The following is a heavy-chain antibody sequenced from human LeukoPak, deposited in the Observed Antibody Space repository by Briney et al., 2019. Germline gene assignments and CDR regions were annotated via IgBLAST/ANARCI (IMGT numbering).Heavy chain of an antibody. V-gene: IGHV3-48*02. CDR3: TRDPNALDY. Sequence: GGSLRLSCATSGFTLSSYSMNWVRQAPGKGLEWVSYITRSSSTIHYADSVKGRFTISRDNAKNSLYLQMNDLRDEDTAVYYCTRDPNALDYWGQGTLVTVSS. CDR2: ITRSSSTI. J-gene: IGHJ4*02. CDR1: GFTLSSYS.